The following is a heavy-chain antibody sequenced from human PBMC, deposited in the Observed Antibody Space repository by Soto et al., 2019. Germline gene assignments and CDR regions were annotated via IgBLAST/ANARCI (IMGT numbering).Heavy chain of an antibody. CDR1: GDSVSNNRAA. J-gene: IGHJ5*01. Sequence: SQTLSLTCAISGDSVSNNRAAWNWIRQSPSRGLEWLGRTYYYKSKWDNDYAVSLKSRITINPDTSNNQFSLQLKSLSPEDTAVYYCAREGRSPTWFDSWGQGILVTVSS. CDR2: TYYYKSKWDN. CDR3: AREGRSPTWFDS. V-gene: IGHV6-1*01.